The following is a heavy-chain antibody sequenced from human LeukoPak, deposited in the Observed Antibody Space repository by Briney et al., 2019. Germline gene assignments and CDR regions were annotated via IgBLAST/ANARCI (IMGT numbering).Heavy chain of an antibody. CDR3: ARRKDIVVLPASWDY. CDR2: IYYSGGT. V-gene: IGHV4-39*01. Sequence: PSETLSLTCTVSGGSISSSSYYWGWIRQPPGKPREGIGGIYYSGGTHYNPSLKSRVTISVDTSKSQFSLKLSSVTAADTAVYYCARRKDIVVLPASWDYWGQGTLVTVSS. J-gene: IGHJ4*02. CDR1: GGSISSSSYY. D-gene: IGHD2-2*01.